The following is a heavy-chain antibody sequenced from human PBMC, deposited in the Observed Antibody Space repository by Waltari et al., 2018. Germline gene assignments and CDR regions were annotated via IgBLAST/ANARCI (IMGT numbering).Heavy chain of an antibody. J-gene: IGHJ6*02. V-gene: IGHV3-23*01. CDR1: GFTFSSYA. D-gene: IGHD3-3*01. CDR2: ISGSGGSP. Sequence: EVQLLESGGGLVQPRGSLRLSCAASGFTFSSYAMSWVRQAPGKGLEWVSAISGSGGSPYYADSVKGRFTISRDNSKNTLYLQMNSLRAEDTAVYYCAKDRGYYDFWSGYYMSYYGMDVWGQGTTVTVSS. CDR3: AKDRGYYDFWSGYYMSYYGMDV.